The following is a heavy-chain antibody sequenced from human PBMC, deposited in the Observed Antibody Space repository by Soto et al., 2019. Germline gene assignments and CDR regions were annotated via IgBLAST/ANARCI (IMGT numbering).Heavy chain of an antibody. J-gene: IGHJ3*02. Sequence: EVELVESGGGLVQPGGSRRLSCVASGFTFSDYAMNWVRQAPGKGLEWVSWFGSTGKSGKDADSMKGRFTISRDNAWNSVHLPMNSLRDEDTAVYYCARDHYYAFDIWGQGTMVTVS. V-gene: IGHV3-48*02. CDR1: GFTFSDYA. D-gene: IGHD1-26*01. CDR3: ARDHYYAFDI. CDR2: FGSTGKSG.